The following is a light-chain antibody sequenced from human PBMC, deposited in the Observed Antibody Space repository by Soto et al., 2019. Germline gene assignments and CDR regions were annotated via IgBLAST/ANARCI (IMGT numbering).Light chain of an antibody. CDR3: QTWGTGIQV. CDR1: SGYSTYV. J-gene: IGLJ3*02. V-gene: IGLV4-69*01. CDR2: LNSDGSH. Sequence: QLVLTQSPSASASLGASVKLTCTLSSGYSTYVIAWHQQQPEKGPRYLMKLNSDGSHYKGDGIPDRFSGSSSGAERYLTISSLQSEDEADYYCQTWGTGIQVFGGGTQLTVL.